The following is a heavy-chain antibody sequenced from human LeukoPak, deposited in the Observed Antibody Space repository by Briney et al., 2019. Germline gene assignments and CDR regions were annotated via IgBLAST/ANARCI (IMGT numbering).Heavy chain of an antibody. CDR3: AKKGGYQLLSDNWFDP. D-gene: IGHD2-2*01. CDR2: ISSSSSYI. V-gene: IGHV3-21*04. CDR1: GFTFSSYS. Sequence: GGSLRLSCAASGFTFSSYSMNWVRQAPGKGLGWVSSISSSSSYIYYADSVKGRFTISRDNAKNSLYLQMNSLRAEDTAVYYCAKKGGYQLLSDNWFDPWGQGTLVTVSS. J-gene: IGHJ5*02.